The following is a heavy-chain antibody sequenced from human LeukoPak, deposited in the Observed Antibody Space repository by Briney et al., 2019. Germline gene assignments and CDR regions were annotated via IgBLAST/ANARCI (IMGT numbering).Heavy chain of an antibody. CDR2: IWYDGGNK. CDR3: ARDSPGSGDYVVDY. V-gene: IGHV3-33*01. J-gene: IGHJ4*02. Sequence: PGGSLRLSCAASGFTFSSLAMHWVRQAPGKGLEWVAVIWYDGGNKYYADSVKGRFTISRDNSKNMLYLQMNSLRAEDTAIYYCARDSPGSGDYVVDYWGQGTLVTVSS. D-gene: IGHD4-17*01. CDR1: GFTFSSLA.